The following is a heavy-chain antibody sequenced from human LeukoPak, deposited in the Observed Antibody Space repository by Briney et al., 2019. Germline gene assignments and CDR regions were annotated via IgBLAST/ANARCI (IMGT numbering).Heavy chain of an antibody. Sequence: GSLRLSCAASGFTFSSYAMDWVRQAPGKGLEWVAVISYDGSNKDYADSVKGRFTISRDNSKNTLYLHMNSLRAEDTAVYYCARDRDGYGNWFDPWGQGTLVTVSS. V-gene: IGHV3-30-3*01. CDR1: GFTFSSYA. D-gene: IGHD5-24*01. CDR2: ISYDGSNK. J-gene: IGHJ5*02. CDR3: ARDRDGYGNWFDP.